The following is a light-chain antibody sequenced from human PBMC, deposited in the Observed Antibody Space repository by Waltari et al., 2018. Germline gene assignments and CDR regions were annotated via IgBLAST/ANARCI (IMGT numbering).Light chain of an antibody. CDR3: LQDYNYPWT. J-gene: IGKJ1*01. CDR1: QGIRNN. Sequence: AIQMTQSPSSLSASVGDRVTITCRASQGIRNNLGWYQQQPGKAPKLLMYATYTLQSGVPSRFSGSGSGTDFTLTISSLQPEDFATYYCLQDYNYPWTFGQGTKVEIK. V-gene: IGKV1-6*01. CDR2: ATY.